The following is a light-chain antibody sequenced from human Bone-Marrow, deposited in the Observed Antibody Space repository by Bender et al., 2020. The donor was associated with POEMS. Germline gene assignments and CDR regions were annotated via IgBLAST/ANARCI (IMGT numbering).Light chain of an antibody. CDR2: NNS. J-gene: IGLJ3*02. V-gene: IGLV1-44*01. CDR1: SSKFGSYP. CDR3: ATWDDSLNGWV. Sequence: QSVLTQPPSASGTPGQRVTISCSGSSSKFGSYPVNWYQQLPGAAPKLVVFNNSQRPSGVPDRFSGSNSGTSASLAISGLLSDDEADFYCATWDDSLNGWVFGGGPKLTVL.